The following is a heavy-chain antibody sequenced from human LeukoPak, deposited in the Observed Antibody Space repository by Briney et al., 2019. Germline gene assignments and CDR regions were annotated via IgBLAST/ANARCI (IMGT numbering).Heavy chain of an antibody. D-gene: IGHD4-17*01. Sequence: SETLSLTCTVSGDSISDYYWSWIRQPPGKGLEWIGYIYYSGGTNYNPSLKSRVTISVDTSKNQFSLKLRSVTAADTAVYYCARHNYGDYFPALSLDYWGQGTLVTVSS. CDR3: ARHNYGDYFPALSLDY. CDR1: GDSISDYY. J-gene: IGHJ4*02. V-gene: IGHV4-59*08. CDR2: IYYSGGT.